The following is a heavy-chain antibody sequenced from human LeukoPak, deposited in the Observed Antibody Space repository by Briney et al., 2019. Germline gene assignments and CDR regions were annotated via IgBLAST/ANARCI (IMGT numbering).Heavy chain of an antibody. Sequence: RGSLRLSCAASGFTFSSYWMHWVRQAPGKGLVWVSHINTDGSSTTYGDSAKGRFTVSRDNAKNTLFLQMNSLRVEDTAVYYCARGTAATAGIDYWGQGTLVTVSS. J-gene: IGHJ4*02. CDR2: INTDGSST. V-gene: IGHV3-74*01. CDR1: GFTFSSYW. D-gene: IGHD6-13*01. CDR3: ARGTAATAGIDY.